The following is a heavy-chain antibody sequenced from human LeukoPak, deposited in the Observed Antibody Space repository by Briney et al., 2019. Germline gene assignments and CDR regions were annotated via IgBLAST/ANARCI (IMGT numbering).Heavy chain of an antibody. CDR1: GASISDFY. D-gene: IGHD3-10*01. V-gene: IGHV4-59*08. Sequence: SETLPLTCTVSGASISDFYWSWIRQSPEKGLEWLGYIFHTGSTNYNPSVKSRVTISMDTSKNQFSLRLNSVTAADTAVYYCARHPQEFRSDWFDPWGQGTLVTVSS. CDR3: ARHPQEFRSDWFDP. J-gene: IGHJ5*02. CDR2: IFHTGST.